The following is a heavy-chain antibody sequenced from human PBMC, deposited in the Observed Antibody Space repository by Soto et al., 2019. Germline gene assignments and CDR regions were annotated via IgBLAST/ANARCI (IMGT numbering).Heavy chain of an antibody. V-gene: IGHV3-7*03. CDR3: ASRGSAGIHFDS. J-gene: IGHJ4*02. D-gene: IGHD3-10*01. Sequence: GGSLRLSCAASGFSFSNYWMSWVRQAPGKGLEWVGNINQDGTGGYYVDSLKGRFTISRDNAKNSLFLQMNNLRAEDTAVYYCASRGSAGIHFDSWGQGSLVAVSS. CDR2: INQDGTGG. CDR1: GFSFSNYW.